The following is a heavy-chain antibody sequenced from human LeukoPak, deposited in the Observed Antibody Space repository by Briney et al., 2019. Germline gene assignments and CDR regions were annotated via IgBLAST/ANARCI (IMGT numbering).Heavy chain of an antibody. CDR1: GFTFSDYY. J-gene: IGHJ3*01. Sequence: GGSLRLSCTASGFTFSDYYMSWIRQAPGKGLHWVAGLSHDGGSEYYAGSVRGRFSISTDNSKSTVYLQMNTLRPEDTAVYYCARAHSSGRLNGAFDLWGQGTTVSVSS. CDR2: LSHDGGSE. D-gene: IGHD3-22*01. CDR3: ARAHSSGRLNGAFDL. V-gene: IGHV3-30*03.